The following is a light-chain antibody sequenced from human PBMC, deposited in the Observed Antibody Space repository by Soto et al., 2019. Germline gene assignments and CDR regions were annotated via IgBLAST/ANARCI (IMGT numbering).Light chain of an antibody. CDR2: EAS. Sequence: ALQLTQSPSSLSASIGDTVTITCRASQGIRNALAWYQQKPGKAPKLLIYEASSLETGVSSRFSGGGSGTDFTLTIIGLQPEDFATYYCQQYYNYPNTFGPGTKVDIK. J-gene: IGKJ3*01. CDR3: QQYYNYPNT. V-gene: IGKV1D-13*01. CDR1: QGIRNA.